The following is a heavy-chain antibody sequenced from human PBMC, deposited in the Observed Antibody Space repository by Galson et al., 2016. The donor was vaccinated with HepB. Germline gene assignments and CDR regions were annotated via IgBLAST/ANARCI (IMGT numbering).Heavy chain of an antibody. CDR3: ARDAGSSGYYEGELPADY. J-gene: IGHJ4*02. V-gene: IGHV1-18*01. CDR1: GYTFSSYG. D-gene: IGHD3-22*01. Sequence: SVKVSCKASGYTFSSYGISWVRQAPGQGLEWMGWISGNNDNTNYARRLQARVIMTTDTSTSTAYMELRNLRSDDTAVYYCARDAGSSGYYEGELPADYWGQGTLVTVSS. CDR2: ISGNNDNT.